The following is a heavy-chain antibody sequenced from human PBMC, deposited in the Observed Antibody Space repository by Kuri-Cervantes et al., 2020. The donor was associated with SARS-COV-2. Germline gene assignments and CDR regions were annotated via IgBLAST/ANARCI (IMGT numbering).Heavy chain of an antibody. CDR1: RSTFSSYW. V-gene: IGHV3-7*03. D-gene: IGHD2-15*01. CDR2: IKQDGSEK. J-gene: IGHJ4*02. CDR3: ARDGDFWSGYSEGYCSGGSCYPGD. Sequence: GGSLRLSCAASRSTFSSYWKSWVRQAPGKGLEWVANIKQDGSEKYYVDSVKGRFTISRDNAKNSLYLQMNSLRAEDTAVYYCARDGDFWSGYSEGYCSGGSCYPGDWGQGTLVTVSS.